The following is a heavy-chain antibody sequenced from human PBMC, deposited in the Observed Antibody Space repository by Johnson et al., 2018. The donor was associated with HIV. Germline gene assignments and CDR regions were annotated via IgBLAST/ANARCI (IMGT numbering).Heavy chain of an antibody. CDR2: ISWNSGSI. CDR1: GFMFSDYY. V-gene: IGHV3-9*01. D-gene: IGHD6-13*01. Sequence: VQLVESGGGLVQPGGSLRLSCAASGFMFSDYYMSWIRQAPGKGLEWVSGISWNSGSIGYADSVKGRFTISRDNAKNSLYLQMNSLRAEDTALYYCAKDRKGSSSWLRSGVAFDIWGQGTMVTVSS. J-gene: IGHJ3*02. CDR3: AKDRKGSSSWLRSGVAFDI.